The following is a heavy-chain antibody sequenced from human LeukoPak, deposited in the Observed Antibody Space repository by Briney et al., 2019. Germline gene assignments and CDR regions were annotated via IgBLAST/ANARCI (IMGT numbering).Heavy chain of an antibody. J-gene: IGHJ4*02. CDR3: AREDRDSSSLDY. V-gene: IGHV3-74*01. Sequence: GGSLRLSFPASGFTFSSYRCHWVGQAPGKGRVGVSGINSDGSSTSYADSVKGRFTISRDNAKNPLYLQMNRLRAEDTDVYYCAREDRDSSSLDYWGQGTLVTVSS. CDR2: INSDGSST. D-gene: IGHD6-6*01. CDR1: GFTFSSYR.